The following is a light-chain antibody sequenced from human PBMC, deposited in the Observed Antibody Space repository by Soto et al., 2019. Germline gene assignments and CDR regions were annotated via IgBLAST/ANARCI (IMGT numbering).Light chain of an antibody. CDR1: QSVSAS. Sequence: EIVLTQSPATLSLSPGEIATLSFRASQSVSASLAWYQQKPGQAPRLLIYGASNRATGIPDRFSGSGSGTDFTLTISRLEPEDFAVYYCQQYGSSGTFGQGTKVDIK. CDR2: GAS. V-gene: IGKV3-20*01. J-gene: IGKJ1*01. CDR3: QQYGSSGT.